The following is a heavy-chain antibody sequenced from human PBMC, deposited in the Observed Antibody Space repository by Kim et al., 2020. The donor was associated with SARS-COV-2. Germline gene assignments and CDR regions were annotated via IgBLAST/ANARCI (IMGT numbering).Heavy chain of an antibody. J-gene: IGHJ4*02. D-gene: IGHD5-12*01. CDR2: ISGSGGST. CDR3: AGPRWLQAGNYFDY. V-gene: IGHV3-23*01. CDR1: GFTFSSYA. Sequence: GGSLRLSCAASGFTFSSYAMSWVRQAQGKGLEWVSAISGSGGSTYYADSVQGRFTISRDNSKNTLYLQMNSLRAEDTPVYYCAGPRWLQAGNYFDYWGQGTLVTVS.